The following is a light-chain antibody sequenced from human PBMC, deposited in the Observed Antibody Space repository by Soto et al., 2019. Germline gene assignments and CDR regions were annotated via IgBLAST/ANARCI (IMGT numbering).Light chain of an antibody. CDR3: QQYDSSST. CDR1: QNIRSS. V-gene: IGKV3-15*01. CDR2: DAS. J-gene: IGKJ4*02. Sequence: EVVMTQSPASLSASPGDRVSLSCRASQNIRSSLAWYQQRPGQAPRLLIYDASTRATGIPDRFSGSVSGTEFTLTISSLQSEDFAVYYCQQYDSSSTFGGGTKVDIK.